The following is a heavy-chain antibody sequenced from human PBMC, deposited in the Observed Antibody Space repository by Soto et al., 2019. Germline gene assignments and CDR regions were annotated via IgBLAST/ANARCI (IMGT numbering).Heavy chain of an antibody. V-gene: IGHV3-74*01. CDR2: INSDGSST. D-gene: IGHD3-22*01. CDR3: ARDRSLAYYYDSSGYSAGI. J-gene: IGHJ3*02. CDR1: GFTFSIYW. Sequence: PVGSLRLSCVGSGFTFSIYWMHWVRQAPGKGLVWVSRINSDGSSTSYADSVRGRFTISRDNAKNTLYLQMNSLRAEDTAVYYCARDRSLAYYYDSSGYSAGIWGQGTMVTVSS.